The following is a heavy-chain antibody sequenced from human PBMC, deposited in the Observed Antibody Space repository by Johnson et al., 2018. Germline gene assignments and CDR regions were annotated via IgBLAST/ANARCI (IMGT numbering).Heavy chain of an antibody. CDR3: TKETRSLDV. Sequence: QVQLVESGGGVVQPGRSLGLSCAASAFTFSDYAMHWVRQAPDKGLEWVAVIWFDGSNENYADSVKGRFTISRDNSKNMLYLQMKNLRAEDTALYYCTKETRSLDVWGQGTTVTVSS. J-gene: IGHJ6*02. CDR1: AFTFSDYA. V-gene: IGHV3-33*06. D-gene: IGHD3-10*01. CDR2: IWFDGSNE.